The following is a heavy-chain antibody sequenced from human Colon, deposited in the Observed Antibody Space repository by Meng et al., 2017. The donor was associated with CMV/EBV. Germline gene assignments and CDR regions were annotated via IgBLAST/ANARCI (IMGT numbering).Heavy chain of an antibody. CDR3: AKDRVPAATNLRSDAFDI. V-gene: IGHV3-9*01. D-gene: IGHD2-2*01. CDR1: EFTFEDYA. CDR2: ITWNNQTV. Sequence: SLRLSCAASEFTFEDYAMHWVRQTPGKGLEWVSGITWNNQTVGYADSVKGRFTISRDHAKSSLFLQMDSLRVEDTALYFCAKDRVPAATNLRSDAFDIWGQGTLVTVSS. J-gene: IGHJ3*02.